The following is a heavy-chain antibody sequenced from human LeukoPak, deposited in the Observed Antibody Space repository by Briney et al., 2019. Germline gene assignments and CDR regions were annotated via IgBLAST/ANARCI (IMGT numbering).Heavy chain of an antibody. V-gene: IGHV4-59*01. Sequence: SETLSLTCTVSGGSISSYYWSWIRQPPGKGLEWIGYIYYSGSTNYNPSLKSRVTISVDTSKNQFSLKLSSVTAADTAVYYCARGKYDFWSGSKGTYYYYGMDVWGQGTTVTVSS. D-gene: IGHD3-3*01. CDR3: ARGKYDFWSGSKGTYYYYGMDV. J-gene: IGHJ6*02. CDR2: IYYSGST. CDR1: GGSISSYY.